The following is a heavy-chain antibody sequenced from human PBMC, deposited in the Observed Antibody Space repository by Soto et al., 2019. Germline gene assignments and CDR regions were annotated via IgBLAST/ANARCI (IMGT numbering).Heavy chain of an antibody. Sequence: QVQLVESGGGVVQPGRSLRLSCAASGFTFSSYGMHWVRQAPGKGLEWVAVISYDGSNKYYADSVNGRFTISRDNSKNTLYLQMNSLRAEDTAVYYCAAGPYDFWSGYYSENYWGQGTLVTVSS. J-gene: IGHJ4*02. CDR3: AAGPYDFWSGYYSENY. V-gene: IGHV3-30*03. CDR2: ISYDGSNK. D-gene: IGHD3-3*01. CDR1: GFTFSSYG.